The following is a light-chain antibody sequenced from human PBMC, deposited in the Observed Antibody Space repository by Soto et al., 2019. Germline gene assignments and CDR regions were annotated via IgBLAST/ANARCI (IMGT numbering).Light chain of an antibody. Sequence: DIQLTQSPFFLSASVGDRVTITCRANQAITNNLAWYQQKPGKPPTLLIYQESTLQSGVPSRFSGSKSGSQFTLTIDSLQPEDFATYYCQQVKSYPRTFGGGTKVEIK. CDR2: QES. J-gene: IGKJ4*01. CDR1: QAITNN. CDR3: QQVKSYPRT. V-gene: IGKV1-9*01.